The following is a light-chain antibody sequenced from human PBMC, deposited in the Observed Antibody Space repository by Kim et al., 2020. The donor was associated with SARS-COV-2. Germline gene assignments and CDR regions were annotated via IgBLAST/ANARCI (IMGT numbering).Light chain of an antibody. J-gene: IGKJ1*01. V-gene: IGKV3-15*01. CDR2: GAS. CDR1: QSVSSN. CDR3: QLYNNWPPRA. Sequence: EIVMTQSPATLSVSPGERATLSCRASQSVSSNLAWYQQKPGQAPRLLIYGASTRATGIPARFSGSGSGTEFTLTISSLQSEDFAIYYCQLYNNWPPRAFGQGTKVDI.